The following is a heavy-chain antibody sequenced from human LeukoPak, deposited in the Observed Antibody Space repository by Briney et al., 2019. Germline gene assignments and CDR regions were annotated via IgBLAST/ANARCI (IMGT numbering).Heavy chain of an antibody. D-gene: IGHD3-3*01. CDR1: GFTFSSYA. CDR3: AKLYYDFWSGYYESEYNWFDP. J-gene: IGHJ5*02. CDR2: ISGSGGST. V-gene: IGHV3-23*01. Sequence: GGSLRLSCAASGFTFSSYAMSWVRQAPGKGLEWVSAISGSGGSTYYADPVKGRFTISRDNSKNTLYLQMNSLRAEDTAVYYCAKLYYDFWSGYYESEYNWFDPWGQGTLVTVSS.